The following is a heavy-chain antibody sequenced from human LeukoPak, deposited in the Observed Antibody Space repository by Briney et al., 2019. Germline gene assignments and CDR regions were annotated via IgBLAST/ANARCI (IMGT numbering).Heavy chain of an antibody. CDR2: IYKSGST. V-gene: IGHV4-30-4*01. CDR1: GASISSGDYY. Sequence: PSETLSLTGTVSGASISSGDYYWSWIRQPPGKALEWIGYIYKSGSTYYNPSLKSRVTISVDTSKNQFFLKLNSVTAADTAVYYCAGPYFDYWGQGTLVTVSS. J-gene: IGHJ4*02. CDR3: AGPYFDY.